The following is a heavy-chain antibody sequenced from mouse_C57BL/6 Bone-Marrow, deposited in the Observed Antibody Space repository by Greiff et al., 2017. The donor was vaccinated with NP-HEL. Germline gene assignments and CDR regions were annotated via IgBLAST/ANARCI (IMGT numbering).Heavy chain of an antibody. J-gene: IGHJ1*03. Sequence: QVQLQQSGAELVRPGTSVKMSCKAPGYTFTNYWIGWAKQRPGHGLEWIGDIYPGGGYTNYNEKFKGKATLTADKSSSTAYMQFSSLTSEDSAIYYCARWARSWYFDVWGTGTTVTVSS. CDR3: ARWARSWYFDV. CDR1: GYTFTNYW. CDR2: IYPGGGYT. V-gene: IGHV1-63*01.